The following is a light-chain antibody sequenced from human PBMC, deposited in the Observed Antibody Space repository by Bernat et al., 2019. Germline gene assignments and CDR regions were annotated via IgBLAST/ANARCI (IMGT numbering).Light chain of an antibody. CDR2: DAS. CDR3: QQYDNLPPLT. Sequence: DIQMTQSPSSLSASVGDRVTITCQASQDISNYLNWYQQKPGKAPKLLIYDASNLETGVPSRFSGSGSETDLTFTISSLQPEDIATYYCQQYDNLPPLTFGGGTKVEIK. V-gene: IGKV1-33*01. J-gene: IGKJ4*02. CDR1: QDISNY.